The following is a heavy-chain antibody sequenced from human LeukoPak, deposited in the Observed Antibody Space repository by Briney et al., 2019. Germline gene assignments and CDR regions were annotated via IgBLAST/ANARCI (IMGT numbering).Heavy chain of an antibody. D-gene: IGHD3-22*01. CDR1: GFIFSKYR. V-gene: IGHV3-30*18. Sequence: GGSLTLSCAASGFIFSKYRMHQVRQAPAKGLEWVAVISYDGSNKYYADSVKGRFTISRDNSKTTLYLQMICLRAEDTAVYYCAKGRYDDSSGCSLGVGFDYWGQGTLVTVSS. J-gene: IGHJ4*02. CDR2: ISYDGSNK. CDR3: AKGRYDDSSGCSLGVGFDY.